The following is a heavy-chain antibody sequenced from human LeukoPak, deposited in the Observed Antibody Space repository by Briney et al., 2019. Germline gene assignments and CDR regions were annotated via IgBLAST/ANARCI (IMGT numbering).Heavy chain of an antibody. CDR1: GGSISSRSYY. D-gene: IGHD4-23*01. J-gene: IGHJ4*02. V-gene: IGHV4-61*01. Sequence: SETLSLTCTVSGGSISSRSYYWGWIRQPPGKGLEWIGYIYYSGSTNYNPSLKSRVTISVDTSKNQFSLKLNSVTAADTAVYYCAREEAWVIDYWGQGTLVTVSS. CDR2: IYYSGST. CDR3: AREEAWVIDY.